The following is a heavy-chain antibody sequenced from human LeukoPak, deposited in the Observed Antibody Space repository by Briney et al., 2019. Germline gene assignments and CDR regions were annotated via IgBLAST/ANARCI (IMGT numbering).Heavy chain of an antibody. CDR3: VKDRAVDY. D-gene: IGHD3-10*01. CDR1: GFTVSSSY. Sequence: GGSLRLSRAASGFTVSSSYMTWVRQAPGKGLEWVSVIYSSGSTYYADSVKGRFTISRDNSKNTLYLQMSSLRVEDTAVYYCVKDRAVDYWGQGTLVTVSS. V-gene: IGHV3-66*03. CDR2: IYSSGST. J-gene: IGHJ4*02.